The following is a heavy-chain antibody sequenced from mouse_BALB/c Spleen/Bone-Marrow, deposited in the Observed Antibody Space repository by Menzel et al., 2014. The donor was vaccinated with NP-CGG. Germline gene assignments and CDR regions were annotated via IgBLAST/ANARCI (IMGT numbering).Heavy chain of an antibody. CDR2: IYPGSGNT. V-gene: IGHV1-63*01. CDR3: ARRRSLDY. Sequence: VQLQQSGAELVRPGTSVKISCKASGYAFTNYWLGWVKQRPGHGLEWIGDIYPGSGNTYYSEKFKGKFTLTADKSSSTAYMQLSSLTSEDSAVYFCARRRSLDYWGQGTTLTVSS. CDR1: GYAFTNYW. J-gene: IGHJ2*01.